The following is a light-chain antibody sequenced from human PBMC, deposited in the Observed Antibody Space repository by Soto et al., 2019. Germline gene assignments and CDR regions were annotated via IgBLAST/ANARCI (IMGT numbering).Light chain of an antibody. CDR1: QSISNW. CDR3: QQVYTYPRT. Sequence: DIQMTQSPSTLPTSVGDRVTITCRASQSISNWLAWYQQKQGTAPKXMIYHASNLQSGVPSRFSGSGSGTEVTLTISSLQPDDCATYYGQQVYTYPRTFGQGTKVDIK. CDR2: HAS. V-gene: IGKV1-5*01. J-gene: IGKJ1*01.